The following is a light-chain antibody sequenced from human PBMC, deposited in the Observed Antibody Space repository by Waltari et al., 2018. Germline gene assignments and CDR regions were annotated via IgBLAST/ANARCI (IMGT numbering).Light chain of an antibody. CDR3: QTGGHGTWV. CDR2: VNSDGSH. Sequence: QLVLTQSPSASASLGAPVKLTCTLSSGPSTNVIPWLQKRPEKGPRYLMKVNSDGSHNKGDEIPDRFSGSSSGAERYLTISSLQSEDEADYYCQTGGHGTWVFGGGTKLTVL. CDR1: SGPSTNV. J-gene: IGLJ3*02. V-gene: IGLV4-69*01.